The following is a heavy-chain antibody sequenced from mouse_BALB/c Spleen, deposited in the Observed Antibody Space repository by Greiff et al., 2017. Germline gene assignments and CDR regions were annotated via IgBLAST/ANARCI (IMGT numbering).Heavy chain of an antibody. CDR1: GYTFTDYY. CDR2: VNPYNGGT. D-gene: IGHD2-4*01. J-gene: IGHJ4*01. Sequence: EVQLQQSGPELVKPGASVKMSCKASGYTFTDYYMDWVKQSHGESFEWIGRVNPYNGGTSYNQKFKGKATLTVDKSSSTAYMELNSLTSEDSAVYYCARGLRRGYAMDYWGQGTSVTVSS. V-gene: IGHV1-19*01. CDR3: ARGLRRGYAMDY.